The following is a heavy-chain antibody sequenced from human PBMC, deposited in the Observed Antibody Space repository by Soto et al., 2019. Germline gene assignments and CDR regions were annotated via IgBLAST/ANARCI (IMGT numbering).Heavy chain of an antibody. CDR1: GFTFSSYW. Sequence: GGSLRLSCAASGFTFSSYWIQWARQAPGKGLVWFSRINSDGSRTSYADSVKDRFTITRDNAKNTLYLQMNSLRAEDTAVYYCARVGRDGYKSKGCFDYWGQGTLVTVYS. V-gene: IGHV3-74*01. J-gene: IGHJ4*02. CDR2: INSDGSRT. D-gene: IGHD5-12*01. CDR3: ARVGRDGYKSKGCFDY.